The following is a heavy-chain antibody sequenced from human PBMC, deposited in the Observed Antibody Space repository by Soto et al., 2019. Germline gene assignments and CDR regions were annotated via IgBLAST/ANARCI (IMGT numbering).Heavy chain of an antibody. CDR2: ISGSGGST. Sequence: GGSLRLSCAASGFTFSSYAMSWVRQAPGKGLEWVSAISGSGGSTYYADSVKGRFTISRDNSKNTLYLQMNSLRAEDTAVYYCAKMGGACTNGVCRNYTYYYYYYYMDVWGKGTTVTVSS. J-gene: IGHJ6*03. V-gene: IGHV3-23*01. CDR1: GFTFSSYA. D-gene: IGHD2-8*01. CDR3: AKMGGACTNGVCRNYTYYYYYYYMDV.